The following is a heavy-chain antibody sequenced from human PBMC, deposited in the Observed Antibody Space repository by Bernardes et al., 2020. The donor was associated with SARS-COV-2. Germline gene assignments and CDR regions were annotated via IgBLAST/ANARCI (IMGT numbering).Heavy chain of an antibody. CDR3: TTSLSLTVVVYAFDI. CDR1: GYTLSDLS. J-gene: IGHJ3*02. CDR2: FDPEDGEA. Sequence: VKVSCKVSGYTLSDLSMHWVRQAPGKGLEWMGSFDPEDGEAVYAQKFLGRVTMTADTSTYTSYMQLSSLRSDDTAVYYCTTSLSLTVVVYAFDIWGQGTTVIVSS. D-gene: IGHD3-22*01. V-gene: IGHV1-24*01.